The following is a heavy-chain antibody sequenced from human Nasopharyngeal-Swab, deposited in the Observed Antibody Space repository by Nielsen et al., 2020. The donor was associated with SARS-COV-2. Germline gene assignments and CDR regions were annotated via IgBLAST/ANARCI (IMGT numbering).Heavy chain of an antibody. V-gene: IGHV3-64*01. CDR2: ISSNGGST. CDR3: ARTPLEYYYYYMDV. D-gene: IGHD5-24*01. Sequence: WIRQPPGKGLEYVSAISSNGGSTYYANSVKGRFTISRDNSKNTLYLQMGSLRAEDMAVYYCARTPLEYYYYYMDVWGKGTTVTVSS. J-gene: IGHJ6*03.